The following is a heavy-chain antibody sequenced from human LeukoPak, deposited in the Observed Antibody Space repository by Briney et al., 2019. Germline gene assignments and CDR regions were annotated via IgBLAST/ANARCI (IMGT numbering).Heavy chain of an antibody. D-gene: IGHD2-8*01. CDR1: GGSISSYY. CDR2: IYYSGST. J-gene: IGHJ6*02. CDR3: ARGPLYLVFGMDV. V-gene: IGHV4-59*01. Sequence: SETLSLTCTVSGGSISSYYWSWIRQPPGKGLEWIGYIYYSGSTNYNPSLKSRVTISVDTSKNQFSLKLSSVTAADTAVYYCARGPLYLVFGMDVWGQGTTVTVSS.